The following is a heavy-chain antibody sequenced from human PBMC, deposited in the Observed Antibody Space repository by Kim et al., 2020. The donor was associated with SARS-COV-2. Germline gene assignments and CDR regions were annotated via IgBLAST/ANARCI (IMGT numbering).Heavy chain of an antibody. V-gene: IGHV4-34*01. D-gene: IGHD3-22*01. CDR3: TRGGGPPGGYYDSSGYLCRSTRWFDP. Sequence: SETLSLTCAVYGGSFSGYYWDWIRQPPGKGLEWIGEINHSGSTNYNPSLKSRIYISVDTSKNQFSLKLTSVTAADTAVYYCTRGGGPPGGYYDSSGYLCRSTRWFDPWGQGTLVTVSS. J-gene: IGHJ5*02. CDR1: GGSFSGYY. CDR2: INHSGST.